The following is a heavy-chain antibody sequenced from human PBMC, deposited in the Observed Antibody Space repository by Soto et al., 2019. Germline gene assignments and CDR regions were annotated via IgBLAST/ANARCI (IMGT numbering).Heavy chain of an antibody. CDR2: ILYDGSKK. V-gene: IGHV3-30*18. D-gene: IGHD6-19*01. CDR3: VKDGSSGWPYFDDMDV. J-gene: IGHJ6*02. CDR1: GFTFSSYG. Sequence: GGSLRLSCAASGFTFSSYGMHGVLQAPGKGLEWVAVILYDGSKKYYADSVQGRFTISRDNSKNTPYLQMSSLRAEDTALYYCVKDGSSGWPYFDDMDVWGQGTTVTVSS.